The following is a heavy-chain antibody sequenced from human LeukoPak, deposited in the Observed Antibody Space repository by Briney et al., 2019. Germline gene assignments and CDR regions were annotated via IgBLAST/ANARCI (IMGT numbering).Heavy chain of an antibody. V-gene: IGHV4-39*01. J-gene: IGHJ4*02. D-gene: IGHD1-26*01. Sequence: PSETLSLTCTVSGGSLSSSISYWRWIRQPPGKGLEWIATIYYSGSTYYSPSLKSRVTISVDTSKNQFSLKVTSMTAADTAVYYCARRIVGVIDAFDYWGQGALVTVSS. CDR3: ARRIVGVIDAFDY. CDR1: GGSLSSSISY. CDR2: IYYSGST.